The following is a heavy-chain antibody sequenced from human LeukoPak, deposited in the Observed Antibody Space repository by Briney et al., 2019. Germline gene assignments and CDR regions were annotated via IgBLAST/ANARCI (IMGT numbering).Heavy chain of an antibody. J-gene: IGHJ4*02. CDR3: ASHYDSSGYYYGITYFDY. CDR1: GYTLTELS. D-gene: IGHD3-22*01. V-gene: IGHV1-69*13. Sequence: ASVKVSCKVSGYTLTELSMHWVRQAPGQGLEWMGGIIPIFGTANYAQKFQGRVTITADESTSTAYMELSSLRSEDTAVYYCASHYDSSGYYYGITYFDYWGQGTLVTVSS. CDR2: IIPIFGTA.